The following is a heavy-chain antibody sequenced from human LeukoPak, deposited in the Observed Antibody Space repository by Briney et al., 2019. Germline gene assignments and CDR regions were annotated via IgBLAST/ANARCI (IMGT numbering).Heavy chain of an antibody. J-gene: IGHJ4*02. CDR1: GYTFSTYD. CDR2: MNPNSGNT. CDR3: ARVAGYTTDWYGGGDDY. Sequence: ASVKVSCKASGYTFSTYDINWVRQATGQGLEWMGWMNPNSGNTGYAQKFQGRVTMTRITSISTAYMELSSLRSEDTAVYYCARVAGYTTDWYGGGDDYWGQGTLVTVSS. D-gene: IGHD6-19*01. V-gene: IGHV1-8*01.